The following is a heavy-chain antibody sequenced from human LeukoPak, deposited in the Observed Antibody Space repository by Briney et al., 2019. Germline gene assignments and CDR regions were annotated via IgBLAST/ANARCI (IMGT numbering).Heavy chain of an antibody. CDR2: IYYSGST. CDR3: ARDSSGWSHTFDY. J-gene: IGHJ4*02. D-gene: IGHD6-19*01. Sequence: SETLSLTCTVSGGSISSSSYYWGWIRQPPGKGLEWIGSIYYSGSTYYNPSLKSRVTISVDTSKNQFSLKLSSVTAADTAVYHCARDSSGWSHTFDYWGQGTLVTVSS. V-gene: IGHV4-39*01. CDR1: GGSISSSSYY.